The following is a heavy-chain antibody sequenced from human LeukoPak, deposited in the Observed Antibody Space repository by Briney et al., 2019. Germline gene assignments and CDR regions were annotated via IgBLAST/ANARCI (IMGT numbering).Heavy chain of an antibody. D-gene: IGHD2-2*01. CDR2: ISSGSRTI. J-gene: IGHJ1*01. CDR3: AKGMYQLLSSYFQH. CDR1: GFTLSTYA. Sequence: GGSLRLSCAASGFTLSTYAMNWVRQAPGKGLEWISHISSGSRTIYYADSVKGRFTISRDNSKNTLYPQMNSLRAEDTAVYYCAKGMYQLLSSYFQHWGQGTLVIVSS. V-gene: IGHV3-48*01.